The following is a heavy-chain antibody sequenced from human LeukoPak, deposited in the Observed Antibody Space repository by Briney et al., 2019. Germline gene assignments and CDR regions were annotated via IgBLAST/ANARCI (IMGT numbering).Heavy chain of an antibody. J-gene: IGHJ4*02. CDR2: ISYDGSNK. CDR1: GFTFSSYA. Sequence: EGSLRLSCAASGFTFSSYAMHWVRQAPGKGLEWVAVISYDGSNKYYADSVKGRFTISRDNSKNTLYLQMNSLRAEDTAVYYCAKDRRSIAAAGLFDYWGQGTLVTVSS. V-gene: IGHV3-30-3*01. CDR3: AKDRRSIAAAGLFDY. D-gene: IGHD6-13*01.